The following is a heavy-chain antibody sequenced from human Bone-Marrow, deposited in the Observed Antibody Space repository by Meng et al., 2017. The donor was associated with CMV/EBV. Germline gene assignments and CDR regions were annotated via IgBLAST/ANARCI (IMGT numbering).Heavy chain of an antibody. V-gene: IGHV4-39*07. Sequence: SETLSRTCTVSGGSISSSSYYWGWIRQPPGKGLEWIGSIYYSGSTYYTPSLKSRVTISVDTSKNQFSLKLSSVTAADTAVYYCARVRLGGSSGLGEFDPWGQGTLVTVSS. CDR1: GGSISSSSYY. CDR3: ARVRLGGSSGLGEFDP. D-gene: IGHD3-16*01. J-gene: IGHJ5*02. CDR2: IYYSGST.